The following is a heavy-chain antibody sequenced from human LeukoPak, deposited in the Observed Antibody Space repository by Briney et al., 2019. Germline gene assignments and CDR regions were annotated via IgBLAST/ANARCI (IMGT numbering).Heavy chain of an antibody. J-gene: IGHJ6*03. CDR3: ARGDCSSTSCYAYYYYYYMDV. CDR1: GYTFTSYG. CDR2: IIPIFGTA. Sequence: SVKVSCKASGYTFTSYGISWVRQAPGQGLEWMGGIIPIFGTANYAQKFQGRVTITADESTSTAYMELSSLRSEDTAVYYCARGDCSSTSCYAYYYYYYMDVWGKGTTVTISS. D-gene: IGHD2-2*01. V-gene: IGHV1-69*13.